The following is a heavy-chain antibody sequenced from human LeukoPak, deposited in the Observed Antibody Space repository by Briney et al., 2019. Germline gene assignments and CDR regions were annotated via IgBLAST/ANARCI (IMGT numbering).Heavy chain of an antibody. V-gene: IGHV1-69*02. J-gene: IGHJ3*02. CDR2: IIPILGIA. CDR1: GGTFSSYT. CDR3: ATGGRDSSGYYLDAFDI. D-gene: IGHD3-22*01. Sequence: EASVKVSCEASGGTFSSYTISWVRQAPGQGLEWMGRIIPILGIANYAQKFQGRVTITADKSTSTAYMELSSLRSEDTAVYYCATGGRDSSGYYLDAFDIWGQGTMVTVSS.